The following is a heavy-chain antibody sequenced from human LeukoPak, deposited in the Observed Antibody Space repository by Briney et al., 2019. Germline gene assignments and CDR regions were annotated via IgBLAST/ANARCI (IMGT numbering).Heavy chain of an antibody. J-gene: IGHJ4*02. CDR1: GGSFSGYY. CDR3: ARGLITMVRGVTKKGDYFDY. V-gene: IGHV4-34*01. Sequence: SETLSLPCAVSGGSFSGYYWSWIRQPPGKGLEWIGEINHSGSTNYNPSLKSRVTISVDTSKNQFSLKLSSVTAADTAVYYCARGLITMVRGVTKKGDYFDYWGQGTLVTVS. D-gene: IGHD3-10*01. CDR2: INHSGST.